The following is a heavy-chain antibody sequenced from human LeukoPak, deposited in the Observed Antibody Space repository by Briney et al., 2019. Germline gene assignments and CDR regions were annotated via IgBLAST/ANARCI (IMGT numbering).Heavy chain of an antibody. J-gene: IGHJ5*02. V-gene: IGHV1-2*06. CDR3: ARDHRDSGNWWFDP. D-gene: IGHD1-14*01. CDR1: GYTFTGCY. CDR2: INPNSGGT. Sequence: ASVKVSCKASGYTFTGCYMHWVRQAPGQWLELMGRINPNSGGTNYAQKFQGRVTMTRDTSISTAYMELSRLRSDDTAVYYCARDHRDSGNWWFDPWGQGTLVTVSS.